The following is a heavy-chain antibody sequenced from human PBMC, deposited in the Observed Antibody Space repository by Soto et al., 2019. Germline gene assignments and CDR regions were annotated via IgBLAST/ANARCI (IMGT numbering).Heavy chain of an antibody. Sequence: QVQLQESGPGLVKPSETLSLTCTVSGGSISSYYWSWIRQPPGKGLAWIGYIYYSGSTNYNPSLKSRVTISVDTSKNQFSLMLSSVTAADMGVYYCARRWGDYFDYWGQGTLVTVSS. CDR1: GGSISSYY. D-gene: IGHD3-16*01. CDR3: ARRWGDYFDY. CDR2: IYYSGST. V-gene: IGHV4-59*08. J-gene: IGHJ4*02.